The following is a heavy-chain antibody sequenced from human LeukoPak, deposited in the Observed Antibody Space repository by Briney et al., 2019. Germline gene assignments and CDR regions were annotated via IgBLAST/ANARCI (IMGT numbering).Heavy chain of an antibody. D-gene: IGHD2-15*01. CDR1: AFTSSSYV. CDR2: ISSSGDST. Sequence: PGGSLRPSCAASAFTSSSYVMSWVRPAHGKGLEWVSDISSSGDSTHYADSVKGRFTISRDNSKNTLFLQMNSLRAEDTAVYYCAKRAVGAAYYFDYWGQGTLVTVSS. CDR3: AKRAVGAAYYFDY. J-gene: IGHJ4*02. V-gene: IGHV3-23*01.